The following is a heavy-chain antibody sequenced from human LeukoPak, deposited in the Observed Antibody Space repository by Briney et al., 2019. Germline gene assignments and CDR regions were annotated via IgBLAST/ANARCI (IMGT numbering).Heavy chain of an antibody. V-gene: IGHV4-59*01. D-gene: IGHD4-17*01. J-gene: IGHJ6*03. Sequence: SETLSLTCTVSGGSISSYYWSWIRQPPGKGLEWIGYIYYSGSTNYNPSLKSQVTISVDTSKNQFSLKLSSVTAADTAVYYCARGLGGDYPYYYYYMDVWGKGTTVTVSS. CDR3: ARGLGGDYPYYYYYMDV. CDR2: IYYSGST. CDR1: GGSISSYY.